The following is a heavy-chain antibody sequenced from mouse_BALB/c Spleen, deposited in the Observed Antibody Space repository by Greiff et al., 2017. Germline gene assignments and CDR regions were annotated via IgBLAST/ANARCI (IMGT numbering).Heavy chain of an antibody. CDR3: TRSLNYYGSSYWYCDV. D-gene: IGHD1-1*01. V-gene: IGHV1S22*01. J-gene: IGHJ1*01. Sequence: LQQPGSELVRPGASVKLSCKASGYTFTSYWMHWVKQRHGQGLEWIGNIYPGSGSTNYDEKFKSKGTLTVDTSSSTAYMHLSSLTSEDSAVYYCTRSLNYYGSSYWYCDVWGAGTTVTVSS. CDR2: IYPGSGST. CDR1: GYTFTSYW.